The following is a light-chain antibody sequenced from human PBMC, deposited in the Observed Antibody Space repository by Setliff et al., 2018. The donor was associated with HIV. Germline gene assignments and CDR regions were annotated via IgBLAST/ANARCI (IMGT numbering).Light chain of an antibody. Sequence: SALAQPASVSGSPGQSITISCTGTSSDVAGYDYVSWYQQHPGKAPKLMIYAVSKRPSGVSNRFSGSKSGDTASLTISGLQAEDDADYYCSSYTSSSTLVFATGTKVTVL. V-gene: IGLV2-14*01. CDR2: AVS. J-gene: IGLJ1*01. CDR1: SSDVAGYDY. CDR3: SSYTSSSTLV.